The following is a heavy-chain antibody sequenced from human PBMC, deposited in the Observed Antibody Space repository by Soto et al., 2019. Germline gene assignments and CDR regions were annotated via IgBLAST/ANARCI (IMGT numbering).Heavy chain of an antibody. J-gene: IGHJ6*03. CDR3: AKERGNGWNYVVVRVPDYMDV. D-gene: IGHD1-7*01. CDR1: GFTFSSYA. V-gene: IGHV3-23*01. Sequence: GGSLRLSCAASGFTFSSYAMSWVRQAPGKGLEWVSAISGSGGSTYYADSVKGRFTISRDNSKNTLYLQMNSLRAEDTAVYYCAKERGNGWNYVVVRVPDYMDVWGKGTTVTVS. CDR2: ISGSGGST.